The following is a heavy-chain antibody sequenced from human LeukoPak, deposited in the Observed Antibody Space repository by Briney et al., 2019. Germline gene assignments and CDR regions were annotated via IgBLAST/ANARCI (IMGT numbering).Heavy chain of an antibody. J-gene: IGHJ4*02. Sequence: TSETLSLTCTVSGGSISSYYWSWIRQPPGKGLEWIGYIYYSGSTNYNPSLKSRVTISVDTSKNQFSLKLSSVTAADTAVYYCARVRRWGVVTPYFDYWGQGTLVTVSS. CDR1: GGSISSYY. CDR2: IYYSGST. CDR3: ARVRRWGVVTPYFDY. V-gene: IGHV4-59*01. D-gene: IGHD4-23*01.